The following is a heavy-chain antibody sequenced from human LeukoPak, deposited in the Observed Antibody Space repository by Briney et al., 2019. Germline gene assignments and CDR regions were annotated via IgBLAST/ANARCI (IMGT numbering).Heavy chain of an antibody. D-gene: IGHD4-17*01. CDR3: ARRAGEYSHPYDY. J-gene: IGHJ4*02. V-gene: IGHV3-53*01. Sequence: GGSLRLSCTVSGFTVSINSMSWDRQASGKGLKWVSFIYTGGNTHYSDSVKGRFTISRDNSKNTLYHQLNSLRAEDTAVYYCARRAGEYSHPYDYWGQGTLVTVSS. CDR2: IYTGGNT. CDR1: GFTVSINS.